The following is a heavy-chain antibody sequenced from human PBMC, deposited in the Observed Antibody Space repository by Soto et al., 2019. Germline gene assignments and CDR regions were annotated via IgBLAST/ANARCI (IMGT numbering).Heavy chain of an antibody. D-gene: IGHD3-10*01. CDR3: ARGANYYGSGSYLNWFDP. CDR1: GGSISSSSYY. J-gene: IGHJ5*02. CDR2: IYYSGST. Sequence: PSETLSLTCTVSGGSISSSSYYWGWIRQPPGKGLEWIGSIYYSGSTYYNPSLKSRVTISVDTSKNQFSLKLSSVTAADTAVYYCARGANYYGSGSYLNWFDPWGQGTLVTVSS. V-gene: IGHV4-39*01.